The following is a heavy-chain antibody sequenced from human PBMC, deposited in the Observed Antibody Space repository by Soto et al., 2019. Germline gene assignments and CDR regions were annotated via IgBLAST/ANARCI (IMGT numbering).Heavy chain of an antibody. D-gene: IGHD6-6*01. J-gene: IGHJ6*02. CDR1: GYTFTSYG. V-gene: IGHV1-18*04. Sequence: QVQLVQSGAEVKKPGASVKVSCKASGYTFTSYGISWVRQAPGQGLEWMGWISAYNGNTKYSQKFQGRVTITRDTSASTAYMELSSLRSEDTAVYYCARGGVAARPDYYYGMDVWGQGTTVTVSS. CDR3: ARGGVAARPDYYYGMDV. CDR2: ISAYNGNT.